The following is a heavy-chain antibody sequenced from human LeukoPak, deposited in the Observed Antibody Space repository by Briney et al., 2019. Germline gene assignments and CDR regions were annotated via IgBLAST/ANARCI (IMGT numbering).Heavy chain of an antibody. Sequence: GASVKVSCKASGGTFSSYTISWVRQAPGQGLEWMGRIIPILGIANYAQKFQSRVTITADKSTSTAYMELSSLRSEDTAVYYCATIVDTRAFDIWGQGTMVTVSS. CDR3: ATIVDTRAFDI. CDR2: IIPILGIA. CDR1: GGTFSSYT. V-gene: IGHV1-69*02. D-gene: IGHD5-12*01. J-gene: IGHJ3*02.